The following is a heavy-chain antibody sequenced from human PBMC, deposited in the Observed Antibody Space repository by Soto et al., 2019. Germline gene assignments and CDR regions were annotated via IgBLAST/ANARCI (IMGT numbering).Heavy chain of an antibody. D-gene: IGHD3-22*01. CDR2: INGNGNYI. V-gene: IGHV3-21*01. Sequence: GGSLRLSCAASGCTFGDFSVNWVRQAPGKGLEWVSSINGNGNYIHYAESVKGRFTISRDNSKNTLYLQMNSLRAEDTAVYYCARDSSGYYYRVGAFDIWAQGKMVTVSS. J-gene: IGHJ3*02. CDR3: ARDSSGYYYRVGAFDI. CDR1: GCTFGDFS.